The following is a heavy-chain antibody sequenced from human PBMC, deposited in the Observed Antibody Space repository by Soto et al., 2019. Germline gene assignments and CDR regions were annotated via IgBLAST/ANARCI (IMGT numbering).Heavy chain of an antibody. CDR3: ARGGRSFGGVTTPQQSWFDP. Sequence: ASVKVSCKASGYTFTSYGIIWVRQAPGQGLEWMGWINPNSGSTNYAQKFQGWVTMTRDTSISTAYMELSRLRSDDTAVYYCARGGRSFGGVTTPQQSWFDPWGQGTLVTVSS. CDR1: GYTFTSYG. V-gene: IGHV1-2*04. J-gene: IGHJ5*02. D-gene: IGHD3-16*01. CDR2: INPNSGST.